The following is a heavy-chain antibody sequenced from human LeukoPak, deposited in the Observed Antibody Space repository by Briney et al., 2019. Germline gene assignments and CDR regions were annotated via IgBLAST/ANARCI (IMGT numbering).Heavy chain of an antibody. CDR2: VYYSRST. V-gene: IGHV4-59*01. Sequence: PSETLSLTCTVSGDSISSYYWSWIRQTPGKGLEWIGYVYYSRSTNYNPSLKSRVTISVDTSKNQFSLKLSSVTAADTAVYYCARVADQNWYFDLWGRGTLVTVSP. CDR1: GDSISSYY. CDR3: ARVADQNWYFDL. J-gene: IGHJ2*01.